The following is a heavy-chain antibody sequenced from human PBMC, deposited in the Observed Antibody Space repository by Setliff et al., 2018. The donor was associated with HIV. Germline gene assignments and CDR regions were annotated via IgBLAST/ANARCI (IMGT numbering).Heavy chain of an antibody. CDR2: ITSSSSNI. V-gene: IGHV3-21*01. J-gene: IGHJ4*02. CDR3: ARVRLYNTALDY. D-gene: IGHD3-3*01. Sequence: GGSLRLSCVASGFTFSSYCMNWVRQAPGKGLEWVSSITSSSSNIYYADSVKGRFTISRGNAKNSLYLQMNSLRPEDTAVYYCARVRLYNTALDYWGQGTLVTVSS. CDR1: GFTFSSYC.